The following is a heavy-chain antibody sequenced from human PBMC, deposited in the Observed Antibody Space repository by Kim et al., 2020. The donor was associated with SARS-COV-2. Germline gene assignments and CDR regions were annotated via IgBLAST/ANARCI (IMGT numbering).Heavy chain of an antibody. V-gene: IGHV5-51*01. J-gene: IGHJ4*02. CDR1: GYRFTNYW. CDR2: IYPGDSAT. D-gene: IGHD6-19*01. Sequence: GESLKISCQGSGYRFTNYWIGWVRQMPGKGLEWMGIIYPGDSATRYSPSFQGQVTMLVDKSISTAYLQWSSLKASDTAMYYCVRFDRSDWYLGDYWGQGNLVTVSS. CDR3: VRFDRSDWYLGDY.